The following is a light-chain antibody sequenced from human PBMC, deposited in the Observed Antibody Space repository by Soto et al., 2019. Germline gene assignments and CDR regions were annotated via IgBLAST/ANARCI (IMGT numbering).Light chain of an antibody. CDR1: QNINTY. Sequence: DIQMTQSPYSLSAAVGDRVTIACRASQNINTYLHWYQQKPGKAPKLLMFDAASLQSGVPSRFSGSGSRTDFTLTITRLQPEDCATYYCQQTSSAPFTFGPGTKVDI. CDR3: QQTSSAPFT. V-gene: IGKV1-39*01. CDR2: DAA. J-gene: IGKJ3*01.